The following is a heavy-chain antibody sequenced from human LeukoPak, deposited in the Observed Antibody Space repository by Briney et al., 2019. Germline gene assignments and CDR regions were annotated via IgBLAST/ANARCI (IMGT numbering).Heavy chain of an antibody. CDR2: ISSSSSYI. V-gene: IGHV3-21*01. D-gene: IGHD3-22*01. Sequence: PGGSLRLSCAASGFTFSSYSMNWVRQAPGKGLEWVSPISSSSSYIYYADSVKGRFTISRDNAKNSLYLQMNSLRAEDTAVYYCARDLWYYDSSGPLDDYWGQGTLVTVSS. CDR1: GFTFSSYS. J-gene: IGHJ4*02. CDR3: ARDLWYYDSSGPLDDY.